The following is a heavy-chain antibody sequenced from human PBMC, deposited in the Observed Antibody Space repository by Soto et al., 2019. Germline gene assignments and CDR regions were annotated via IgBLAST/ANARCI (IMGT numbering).Heavy chain of an antibody. CDR3: ARHVLDTATVWMDV. Sequence: GESLKIPRNSSGYSFSSYWISWVRQMPGKGLEWVGRINPSDSYTNYSPSFQGHVTISADKSISTAYLQWSSLKASDTAMYYCARHVLDTATVWMDVWGQGTTVTVSS. D-gene: IGHD5-18*01. CDR1: GYSFSSYW. CDR2: INPSDSYT. V-gene: IGHV5-10-1*01. J-gene: IGHJ6*02.